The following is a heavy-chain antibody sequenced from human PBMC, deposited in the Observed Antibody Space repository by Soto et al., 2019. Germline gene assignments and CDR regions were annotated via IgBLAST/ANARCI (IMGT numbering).Heavy chain of an antibody. D-gene: IGHD3-22*01. CDR1: GGSISSDDYY. CDR3: ARDLDGLHDDTSGPFPRPG. V-gene: IGHV4-30-4*01. CDR2: IHYSGSI. J-gene: IGHJ1*01. Sequence: SETLSLTCTVSGGSISSDDYYWSWIRQAPGRGLEWIGYIHYSGSIYYNPYLKSRATMSIDTAGNQFSLKVSSVTVADTAVYYCARDLDGLHDDTSGPFPRPGWGQGTLVTVSS.